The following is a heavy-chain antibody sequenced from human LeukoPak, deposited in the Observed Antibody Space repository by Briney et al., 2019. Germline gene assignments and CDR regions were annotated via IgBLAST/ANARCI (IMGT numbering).Heavy chain of an antibody. CDR1: GFTFSNAW. CDR3: TTWSGKKWPFDY. D-gene: IGHD3-10*01. J-gene: IGHJ4*02. CDR2: IKSKTDGGTT. Sequence: GGSLRLSCAASGFTFSNAWMSWVRQAPGKGLEWVGRIKSKTDGGTTDYAAPVKGRFTISRDDSKNTLYLQMNSLKTEDTAVYYCTTWSGKKWPFDYWGQGTLVTVSS. V-gene: IGHV3-15*01.